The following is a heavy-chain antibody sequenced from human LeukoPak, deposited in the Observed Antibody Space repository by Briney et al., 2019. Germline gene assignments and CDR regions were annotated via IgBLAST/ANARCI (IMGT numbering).Heavy chain of an antibody. V-gene: IGHV4-59*01. Sequence: SETLSPTCTVSGGSISSYYWSWIRQPPGKGLEWIGYIYYSGSTNYNPSLKSRVTISVDTSKNQFSLKLSSVTAADTAVYYCARHYDPRGEFDYWGQGTLVTVSS. CDR1: GGSISSYY. CDR2: IYYSGST. J-gene: IGHJ4*02. D-gene: IGHD3-22*01. CDR3: ARHYDPRGEFDY.